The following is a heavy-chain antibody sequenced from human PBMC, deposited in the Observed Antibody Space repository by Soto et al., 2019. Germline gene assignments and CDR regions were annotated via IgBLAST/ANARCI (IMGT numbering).Heavy chain of an antibody. V-gene: IGHV1-18*01. CDR3: ARPKSRGAFDV. CDR1: GYTFTSYG. Sequence: ASVKVSCKASGYTFTSYGISWVRQAPGQGLEWMGWISAYNGNTNYAQKLQGRVTMTTDTSTSTVFMELSSLRSEDTAVYYCARPKSRGAFDVWGQGTMVTVSS. J-gene: IGHJ3*01. CDR2: ISAYNGNT.